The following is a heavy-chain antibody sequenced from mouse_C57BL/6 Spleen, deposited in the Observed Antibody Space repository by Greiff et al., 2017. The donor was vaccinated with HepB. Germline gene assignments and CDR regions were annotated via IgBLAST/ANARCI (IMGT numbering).Heavy chain of an antibody. J-gene: IGHJ1*03. CDR2: IYTSDSET. CDR1: GYTFTSYW. Sequence: VQLQQPGAELVRPGSSVKLSCKASGYTFTSYWMDWVKQRPGQGLEWIGNIYTSDSETHYNQKFKDKATLTVDKSSSTAYMQLSSLTSEDSAVYYCASPMGNYQYFDVWGTGTTVTVSS. CDR3: ASPMGNYQYFDV. V-gene: IGHV1-61*01. D-gene: IGHD2-1*01.